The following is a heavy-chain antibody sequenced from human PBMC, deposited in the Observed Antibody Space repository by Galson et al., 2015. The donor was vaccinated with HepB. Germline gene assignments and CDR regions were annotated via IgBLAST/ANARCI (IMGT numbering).Heavy chain of an antibody. J-gene: IGHJ4*02. Sequence: LRLSCAAYGWKGSSYSMNWVRPAPGKGLEWVSRRSSSSSYIYYADSVKGRFTISRDNAKNSLYLQLTSLRAEDTAVYYCARGGSYNWNYVGYWGQGTLVTVAS. CDR3: ARGGSYNWNYVGY. CDR1: GWKGSSYS. CDR2: RSSSSSYI. D-gene: IGHD1-7*01. V-gene: IGHV3-21*01.